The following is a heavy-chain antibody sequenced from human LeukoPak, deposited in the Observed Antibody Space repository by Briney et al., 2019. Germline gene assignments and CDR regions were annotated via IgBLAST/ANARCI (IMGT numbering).Heavy chain of an antibody. J-gene: IGHJ4*02. CDR2: IYHSGST. CDR3: ARVLQTTVTTLFDY. CDR1: GYSISSGYY. D-gene: IGHD4-17*01. Sequence: SETLSLTCTDSGYSISSGYYWGWIRQPPGKGLEWIGSIYHSGSTYYNPSLKSRVTISVDTSKNQFSLKLSSVTAADTAVYYCARVLQTTVTTLFDYWGQGTLVTVSS. V-gene: IGHV4-38-2*02.